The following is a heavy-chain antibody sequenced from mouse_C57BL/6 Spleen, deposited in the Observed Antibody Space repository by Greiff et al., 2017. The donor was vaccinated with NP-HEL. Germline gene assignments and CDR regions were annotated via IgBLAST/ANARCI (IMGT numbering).Heavy chain of an antibody. CDR1: GFTFSSYA. V-gene: IGHV5-9-1*02. CDR3: TRVITTVERAMDY. Sequence: EVKLVESGEGLVKPGGSLKLSCAASGFTFSSYAMSWVRQTPEKRLEWVAYISSGGDYIYYADTVKGRFTISRDNARNTLYLQMSSLKSEDTAMYYCTRVITTVERAMDYWGQGTSVTVSS. CDR2: ISSGGDYI. J-gene: IGHJ4*01. D-gene: IGHD1-1*01.